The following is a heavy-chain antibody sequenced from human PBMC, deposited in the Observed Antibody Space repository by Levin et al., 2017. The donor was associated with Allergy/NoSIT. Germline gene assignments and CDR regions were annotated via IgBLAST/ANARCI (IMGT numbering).Heavy chain of an antibody. CDR3: TRDGGSGWSLDL. Sequence: PGGSLRLSCAASGFPFSSFDMNWVRQAPGQGLEWVSYIIRDSSTTHYEDSVKGRFTISRDNAKKSLYLQMNSLRAEDTAVYYCTRDGGSGWSLDLWGQGTLVTVSS. V-gene: IGHV3-48*01. D-gene: IGHD6-19*01. CDR2: IIRDSSTT. J-gene: IGHJ5*02. CDR1: GFPFSSFD.